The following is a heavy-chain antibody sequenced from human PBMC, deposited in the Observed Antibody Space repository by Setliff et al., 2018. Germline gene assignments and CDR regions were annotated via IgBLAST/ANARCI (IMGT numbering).Heavy chain of an antibody. Sequence: SETLSLTCTVSGGSISSYYWSWIRQPPGKGLEWIGYIYTSGSTNYNPSLKSRVTISVDTSKNQFSLKLSSVTAADTAVYYCARSRGYNYDSSGYYYDNYYCYYMDVWGKGTTVTVSS. CDR3: ARSRGYNYDSSGYYYDNYYCYYMDV. D-gene: IGHD3-22*01. J-gene: IGHJ6*03. CDR2: IYTSGST. CDR1: GGSISSYY. V-gene: IGHV4-4*08.